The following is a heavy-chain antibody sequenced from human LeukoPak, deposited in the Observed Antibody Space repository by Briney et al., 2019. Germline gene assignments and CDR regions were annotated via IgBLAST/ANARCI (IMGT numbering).Heavy chain of an antibody. Sequence: SETLSLTCTVSGDSISSGDYYWSWIRQPAGKGLEWIGRISSSGSTNYNPSLKSRVTISVDTSKNQFSLKLSSVTAADTAVYYCAREASIAAAPERNWYFDLWGRGTLVTVSS. D-gene: IGHD6-13*01. CDR3: AREASIAAAPERNWYFDL. CDR2: ISSSGST. CDR1: GDSISSGDYY. J-gene: IGHJ2*01. V-gene: IGHV4-61*02.